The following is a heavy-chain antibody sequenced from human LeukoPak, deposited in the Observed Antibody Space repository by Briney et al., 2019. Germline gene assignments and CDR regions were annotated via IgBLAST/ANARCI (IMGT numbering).Heavy chain of an antibody. V-gene: IGHV4-34*01. CDR3: ARRTDVVRGGYDSSGYLVDY. CDR1: GGSFSGYY. J-gene: IGHJ4*02. Sequence: SETLSLTCAVYGGSFSGYYWSWIRQPPGEGLEWIGEINHSGSTNYNPSLKSRVTISVDTSKNQFSLKLSSVTAADTAVYYCARRTDVVRGGYDSSGYLVDYWGQGTLVTVSS. D-gene: IGHD3-22*01. CDR2: INHSGST.